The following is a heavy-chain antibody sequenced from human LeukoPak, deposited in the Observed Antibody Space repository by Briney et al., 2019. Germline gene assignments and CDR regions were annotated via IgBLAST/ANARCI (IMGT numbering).Heavy chain of an antibody. CDR1: GYSISSGYY. J-gene: IGHJ4*02. CDR3: ASTSTREPPELLFDY. D-gene: IGHD1-26*01. CDR2: IYHSGST. Sequence: SETLSLTCTVSGYSISSGYYWGWIRQPPGKGLEWIGSIYHSGSTYYNPSLKSRVTISVDTSKNQFSLKLSSVTAADTAVYYCASTSTREPPELLFDYWGQGTLVTVSS. V-gene: IGHV4-38-2*02.